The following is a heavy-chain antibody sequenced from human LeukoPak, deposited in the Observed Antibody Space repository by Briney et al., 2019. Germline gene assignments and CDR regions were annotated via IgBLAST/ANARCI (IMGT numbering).Heavy chain of an antibody. V-gene: IGHV3-30*18. CDR1: GFTFSSYG. CDR2: ISYDGSNK. D-gene: IGHD3-3*01. Sequence: GRSLRLSCAASGFTFSSYGMHWVRQAPGKGLEWVAVISYDGSNKYYADSVKGRFTISRDNSKNTLYLQMNSPRAEDTAVYYCAKDGSYDSYYFDYWGQGTLVTVSS. J-gene: IGHJ4*02. CDR3: AKDGSYDSYYFDY.